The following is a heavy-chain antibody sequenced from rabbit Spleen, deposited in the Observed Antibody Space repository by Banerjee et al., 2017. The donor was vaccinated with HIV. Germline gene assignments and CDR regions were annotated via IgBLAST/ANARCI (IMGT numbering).Heavy chain of an antibody. CDR2: IYPDGSGST. CDR3: ARGSAAMTMVITGYYLNL. CDR1: GVSFSSSSY. V-gene: IGHV1S40*01. Sequence: QSLEESGGDLVKPGASLTLTCTASGVSFSSSSYMCWVRQAPGKGLEWIGCIYPDGSGSTAYASWAKGRFTISKTSSTTVTLQMTSLTAADTATYVCARGSAAMTMVITGYYLNLWGPGTLVTVS. D-gene: IGHD2-1*01. J-gene: IGHJ4*01.